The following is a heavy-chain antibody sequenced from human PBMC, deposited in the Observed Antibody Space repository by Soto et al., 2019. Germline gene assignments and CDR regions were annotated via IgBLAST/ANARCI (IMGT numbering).Heavy chain of an antibody. V-gene: IGHV4-4*02. CDR3: AIGEEAVAGDEAVAI. Sequence: SETLSLTCAVSGVSISSSNWWSWVRQPPGKGLEWIGEIYHSGSTNYNPSLKSRVTISVDKSKNQFSLKLSPVTAADTAVEYGAIGEEAVAGDEAVAIWGKSTSVT. CDR1: GVSISSSNW. CDR2: IYHSGST. D-gene: IGHD6-19*01. J-gene: IGHJ3*02.